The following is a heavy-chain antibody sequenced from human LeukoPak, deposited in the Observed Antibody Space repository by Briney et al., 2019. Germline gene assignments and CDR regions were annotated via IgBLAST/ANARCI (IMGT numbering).Heavy chain of an antibody. CDR3: AKAKPGDYWGGYVHPSFDY. D-gene: IGHD4-17*01. CDR1: GFPFISYA. J-gene: IGHJ4*02. CDR2: ISVSGGST. V-gene: IGHV3-23*01. Sequence: GGSLRLSCAASGFPFISYAMSGVRRAPGKGREWVSAISVSGGSTYYAASVKGPFTISRDNSKNTLYLQMNSLRAEDTAVYYCAKAKPGDYWGGYVHPSFDYWGQGTLVTVSS.